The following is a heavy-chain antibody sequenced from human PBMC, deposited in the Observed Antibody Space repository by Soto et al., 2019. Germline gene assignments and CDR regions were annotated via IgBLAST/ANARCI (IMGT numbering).Heavy chain of an antibody. CDR2: IWYDGSNK. J-gene: IGHJ4*02. CDR3: ARDSYSDYASGYFDF. D-gene: IGHD4-17*01. Sequence: QTGGSLRLSCAASGFTFSSYGIHWVRQAPGKGLELVAVIWYDGSNKYYADSVKGRFTISRDNSKNTLYLQMNSLRAEDTAVYYCARDSYSDYASGYFDFWGKGTLVTVSS. V-gene: IGHV3-33*01. CDR1: GFTFSSYG.